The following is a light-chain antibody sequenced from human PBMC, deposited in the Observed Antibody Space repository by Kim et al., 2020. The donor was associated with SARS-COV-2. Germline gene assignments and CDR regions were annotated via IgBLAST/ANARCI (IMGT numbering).Light chain of an antibody. CDR2: QDT. J-gene: IGLJ2*01. V-gene: IGLV3-1*01. Sequence: SYELTQPPSVSVSPGQTASITCSGDKLGEKYACWYQQKPGQSPVLVIYQDTKRPSGIPERFSGSNSGNTATLTISGTQAMDEADYYCRTWDSITVVFRGG. CDR1: KLGEKY. CDR3: RTWDSITVV.